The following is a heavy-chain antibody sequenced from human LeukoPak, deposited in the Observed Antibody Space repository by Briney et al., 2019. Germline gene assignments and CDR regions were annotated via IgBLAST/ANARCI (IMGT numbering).Heavy chain of an antibody. V-gene: IGHV4-59*01. Sequence: SETLSLTCTVSGGFISSYYWSWIRQPPGKGLEWIGYIYYSGSTNYNPSLKSRVTISVDTSKNQFSLKLSSVTAADTAVYYCARDSRYSSGWYGFDPWGQGTLVTVSS. J-gene: IGHJ5*02. CDR3: ARDSRYSSGWYGFDP. CDR2: IYYSGST. CDR1: GGFISSYY. D-gene: IGHD6-19*01.